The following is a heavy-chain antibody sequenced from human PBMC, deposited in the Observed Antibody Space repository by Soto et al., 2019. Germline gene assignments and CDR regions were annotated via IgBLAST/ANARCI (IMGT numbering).Heavy chain of an antibody. CDR1: GGTFSSYA. D-gene: IGHD3-3*01. V-gene: IGHV1-69*13. J-gene: IGHJ6*02. CDR3: ASTAEYYDFWSGSPTNYYYYGMDV. CDR2: IIPIFGTA. Sequence: SVKVSCKASGGTFSSYAISWVRQAPGQGLEWMGGIIPIFGTANYAQKFQGRVTITADESTSTAYMELSSLRSEDTAVYYCASTAEYYDFWSGSPTNYYYYGMDVWGQGPTVTVSS.